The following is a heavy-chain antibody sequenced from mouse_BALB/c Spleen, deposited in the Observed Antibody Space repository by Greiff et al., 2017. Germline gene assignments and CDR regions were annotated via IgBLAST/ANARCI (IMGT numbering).Heavy chain of an antibody. V-gene: IGHV5-12-1*01. CDR3: ARHVTTATYYFDY. J-gene: IGHJ2*01. CDR2: ISSGGGST. D-gene: IGHD1-2*01. Sequence: DVMLVESGGGLVKPGGSLKLSCAASGFAFSSYDMSWVRQTPEKRLEWVAYISSGGGSTYYPDTVKGRFTISRDNAKNTLYLQMSSLKSEDTAMYYCARHVTTATYYFDYWGQGTTLTVSA. CDR1: GFAFSSYD.